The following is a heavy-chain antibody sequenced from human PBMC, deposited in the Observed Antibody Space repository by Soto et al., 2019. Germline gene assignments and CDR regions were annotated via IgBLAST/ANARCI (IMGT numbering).Heavy chain of an antibody. Sequence: PGGSLRLSCAASGVTFSSYIMNWVRQATGKGLEWVSAISGSGGSIYYADSVKGRFTISRDNSKNTLYLQMNSLRAEDTAVYYCAKDWQWLVLGWFDPWGQGTLVTVSS. CDR3: AKDWQWLVLGWFDP. D-gene: IGHD6-19*01. CDR1: GVTFSSYI. V-gene: IGHV3-23*01. J-gene: IGHJ5*02. CDR2: ISGSGGSI.